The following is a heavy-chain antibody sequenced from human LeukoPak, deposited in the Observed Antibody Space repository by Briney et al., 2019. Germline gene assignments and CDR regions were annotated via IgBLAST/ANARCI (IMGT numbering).Heavy chain of an antibody. J-gene: IGHJ3*02. D-gene: IGHD6-6*01. Sequence: GGSLRLSCAASGFTFSRFSMNWVRQAPGKGLEWVSSISSSGTYIYYADSVKGRFTISRDSAKNSLYLQMNSLRAEDTAVYYCARDREGSSSLLDAFDIWGQGTMVTVSS. V-gene: IGHV3-21*01. CDR1: GFTFSRFS. CDR2: ISSSGTYI. CDR3: ARDREGSSSLLDAFDI.